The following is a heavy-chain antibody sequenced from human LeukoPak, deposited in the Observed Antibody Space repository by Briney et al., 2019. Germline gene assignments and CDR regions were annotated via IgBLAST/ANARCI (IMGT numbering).Heavy chain of an antibody. CDR2: SYISGST. D-gene: IGHD3-10*01. CDR3: ARDQELGF. Sequence: PSETLSLTCTVSGASISSYYWNWIRQLAGKGLEWIGRSYISGSTDYNPSLKSRVTVSVDTSKNQFSLKLTSVTAADTAVYYCARDQELGFWGQGTLVTVSS. V-gene: IGHV4-4*07. J-gene: IGHJ4*02. CDR1: GASISSYY.